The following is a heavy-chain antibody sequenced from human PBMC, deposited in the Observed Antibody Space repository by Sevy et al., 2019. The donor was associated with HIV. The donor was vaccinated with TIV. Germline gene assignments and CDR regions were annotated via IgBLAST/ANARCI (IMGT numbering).Heavy chain of an antibody. CDR3: AKVRKGATGTGLFDC. CDR2: ISWKSDNI. V-gene: IGHV3-9*01. CDR1: GFTFGDYA. Sequence: GGSLRLSCAASGFTFGDYAMHWVRQAPGQGLEWVAGISWKSDNIGYADSAKGRFTISRDNAKNSLYLQMNGLRAEDTAFYYCAKVRKGATGTGLFDCWGQGTLVTVSS. J-gene: IGHJ5*01. D-gene: IGHD6-13*01.